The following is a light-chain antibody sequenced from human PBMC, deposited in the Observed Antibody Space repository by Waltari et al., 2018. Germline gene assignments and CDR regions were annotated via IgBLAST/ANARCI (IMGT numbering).Light chain of an antibody. CDR3: QQYSSEST. CDR1: QSIGSW. V-gene: IGKV1-5*03. Sequence: DIQMTQSPSTLSASVGDRVPITCRASQSIGSWLAWYQQKPGKAPKLLIYKAYSLETGVPSRFSGSGSGTEFTLTISSLQPDDFATYYCQQYSSESTFGQGTKVEIK. J-gene: IGKJ1*01. CDR2: KAY.